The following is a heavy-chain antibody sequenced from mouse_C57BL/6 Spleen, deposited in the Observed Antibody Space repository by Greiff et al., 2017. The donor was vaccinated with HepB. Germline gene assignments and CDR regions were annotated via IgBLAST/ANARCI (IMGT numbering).Heavy chain of an antibody. D-gene: IGHD2-5*01. V-gene: IGHV10-1*01. CDR1: GFSFNTYA. J-gene: IGHJ4*01. Sequence: EVKLVESGGGLVQPKGSLKLSCAASGFSFNTYAMNWVRQAPGKGLEWVARIRSKSNNYATYYADSVKDRFTISRDDSESMLYLQMNNLKTEDTAMYYCVRQSNGMDYWGQGTSVTVSS. CDR2: IRSKSNNYAT. CDR3: VRQSNGMDY.